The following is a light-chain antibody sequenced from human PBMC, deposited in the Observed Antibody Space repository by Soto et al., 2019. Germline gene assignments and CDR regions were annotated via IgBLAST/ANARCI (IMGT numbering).Light chain of an antibody. CDR3: QQRADWPIT. CDR1: QYITIY. Sequence: EVVLTQSPGTLSLSPGERATLSCRASQYITIYLAWYQQKPGQAPRLLIYDASNRATGIPARFSGSGSGTDFTLTISSLEPDDFAVYYCQQRADWPITFGQGTRLEI. V-gene: IGKV3-11*01. CDR2: DAS. J-gene: IGKJ5*01.